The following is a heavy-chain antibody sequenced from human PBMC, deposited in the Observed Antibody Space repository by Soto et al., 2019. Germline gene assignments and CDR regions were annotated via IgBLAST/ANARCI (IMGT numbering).Heavy chain of an antibody. Sequence: EVQLVESGGGLVQPGGSLRLSCAASGFTVSSNYMSWVRQAPGKGLVWVSSIYTGGGTDYADSVKGRFTISRDNSKNTLYLQMNSLRAEDTAVYYCARDSYSYHWGQGTLVTVSS. D-gene: IGHD1-26*01. J-gene: IGHJ5*02. V-gene: IGHV3-66*01. CDR1: GFTVSSNY. CDR2: IYTGGGT. CDR3: ARDSYSYH.